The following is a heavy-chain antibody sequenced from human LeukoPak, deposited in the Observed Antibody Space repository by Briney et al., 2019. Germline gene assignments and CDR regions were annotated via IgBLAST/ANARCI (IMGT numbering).Heavy chain of an antibody. D-gene: IGHD2-15*01. CDR2: TSGSGDIR. V-gene: IGHV3-23*01. Sequence: PGGSLRLSCAASGFTFKNYAMTWVRQAPGKGLEWVSRTSGSGDIRLYADSVKGRFTISRTNSESRLYLQMNSLRADDSGVYYCANYRSSGGGYYSGLEHWGQGTQVTVSS. CDR3: ANYRSSGGGYYSGLEH. CDR1: GFTFKNYA. J-gene: IGHJ1*01.